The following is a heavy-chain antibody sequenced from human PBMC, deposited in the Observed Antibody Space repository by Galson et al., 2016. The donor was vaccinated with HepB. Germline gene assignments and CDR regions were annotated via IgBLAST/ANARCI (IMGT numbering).Heavy chain of an antibody. J-gene: IGHJ6*02. CDR2: IIPVFGTA. CDR1: GGTFSSYA. V-gene: IGHV1-69*13. D-gene: IGHD3-22*01. CDR3: ARDGLNYYDTIFYGMDV. Sequence: SVKVSCKASGGTFSSYAISWVRQAPGQGLEWMGGIIPVFGTANYAQKFQSRVTINADESTNTAYMELSSLRSEDTAVYYCARDGLNYYDTIFYGMDVWGQGTTVTVSS.